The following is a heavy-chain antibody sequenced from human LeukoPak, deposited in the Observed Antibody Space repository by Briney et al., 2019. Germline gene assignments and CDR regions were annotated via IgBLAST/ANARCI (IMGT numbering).Heavy chain of an antibody. J-gene: IGHJ4*02. CDR1: GFTFSSYA. Sequence: PGGSLRLSCAASGFTFSSYAMSWVRQAPGKGLEWVSAISGSGGSTYYADSVKGRFTISRDNSKNTLYLQMNSLRAEDTAVYYCAKEGITMIVVPINGFDYWGQGTLVTVSS. D-gene: IGHD3-22*01. CDR3: AKEGITMIVVPINGFDY. V-gene: IGHV3-23*01. CDR2: ISGSGGST.